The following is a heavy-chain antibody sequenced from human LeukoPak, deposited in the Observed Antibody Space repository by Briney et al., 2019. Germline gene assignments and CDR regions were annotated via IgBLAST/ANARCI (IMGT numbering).Heavy chain of an antibody. V-gene: IGHV3-21*01. D-gene: IGHD3-22*01. CDR2: ISSSSSYI. CDR1: GFTFSSYS. J-gene: IGHJ4*02. CDR3: ARSLHYYDSSGYLGSDY. Sequence: GGSLRLSCAASGFTFSSYSMNWVRQAPGKGLEWVSSISSSSSYIYYADSVKGRFTISRDNAKNSLYLQMNSLRAEDTAVYYCARSLHYYDSSGYLGSDYWGQGTLVTVSS.